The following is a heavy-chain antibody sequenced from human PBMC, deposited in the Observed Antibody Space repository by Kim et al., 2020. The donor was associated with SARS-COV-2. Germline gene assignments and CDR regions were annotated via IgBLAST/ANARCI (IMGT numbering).Heavy chain of an antibody. CDR2: INIDGSDT. CDR3: ARGSFQQGFDP. J-gene: IGHJ5*02. Sequence: GGSLRLSCEASGFTFSSDWLHCIRQAQGKGLELVSRINIDGSDTHYADYVKGRFTISRDNAKNTLHLQLNSLGVEDTAIYYCARGSFQQGFDPWGQGTLVTVSS. D-gene: IGHD6-13*01. CDR1: GFTFSSDW. V-gene: IGHV3-74*01.